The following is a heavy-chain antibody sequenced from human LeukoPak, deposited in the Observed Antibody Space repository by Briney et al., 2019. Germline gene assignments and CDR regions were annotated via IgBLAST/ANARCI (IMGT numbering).Heavy chain of an antibody. J-gene: IGHJ3*02. CDR3: ARDFDVEMATIDAFDI. CDR2: IIPIFGTA. V-gene: IGHV1-69*13. CDR1: GYTFTSYA. D-gene: IGHD5-24*01. Sequence: SVKVSCKASGYTFTSYAISWVRQAPGQGLEWMGGIIPIFGTANYAQKFQGRVTITADESTSTAYMELSSLRSEDTAVYYCARDFDVEMATIDAFDIWGQGTMVTVSS.